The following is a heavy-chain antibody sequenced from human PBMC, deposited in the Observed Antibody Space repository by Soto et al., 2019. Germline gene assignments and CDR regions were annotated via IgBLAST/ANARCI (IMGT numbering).Heavy chain of an antibody. CDR1: GFTFSSYA. Sequence: GGSLRLSCAASGFTFSSYAMSWVRQAPGKGLEWVSAISGSGGSTYYADSVMGRFTISRDNSKNTLYLQMSSLRAEDTAVYYCAKGPLRGAARPPDYWGQGTLVTVSS. J-gene: IGHJ4*02. CDR3: AKGPLRGAARPPDY. V-gene: IGHV3-23*01. CDR2: ISGSGGST. D-gene: IGHD6-6*01.